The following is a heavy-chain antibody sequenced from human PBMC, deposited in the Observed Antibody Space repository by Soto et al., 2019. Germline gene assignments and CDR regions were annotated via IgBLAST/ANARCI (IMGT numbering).Heavy chain of an antibody. CDR3: GTLAVAGPQVANDAFEI. V-gene: IGHV1-46*01. CDR1: GYTFTSYY. D-gene: IGHD6-19*01. J-gene: IGHJ3*02. Sequence: ASVKVSCKASGYTFTSYYMHWVRQAPGQGLEWMGIINPSGGSTSYAQKFQGRVTMTRDTSTSTVYMELSSLRSEDTAVYYCGTLAVAGPQVANDAFEIWGQGPMVNVS. CDR2: INPSGGST.